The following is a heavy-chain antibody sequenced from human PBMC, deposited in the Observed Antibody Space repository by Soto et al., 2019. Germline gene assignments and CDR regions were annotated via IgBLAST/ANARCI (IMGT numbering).Heavy chain of an antibody. CDR1: GYSFTSYW. CDR2: IYPGDSDT. Sequence: GESLKISCKGSGYSFTSYWIGWVRQMPGKGLECMGIIYPGDSDTRYSPSFQGQVTISADKSISTAYLQWSSLKASDTAMYYCAREYIVVVPAAVGGGVYYYGMDVWGQGTTVTVSS. V-gene: IGHV5-51*01. CDR3: AREYIVVVPAAVGGGVYYYGMDV. D-gene: IGHD2-2*01. J-gene: IGHJ6*02.